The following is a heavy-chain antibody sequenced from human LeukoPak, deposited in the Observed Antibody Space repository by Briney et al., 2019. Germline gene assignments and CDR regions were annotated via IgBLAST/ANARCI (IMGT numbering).Heavy chain of an antibody. CDR2: FGSSGSTI. V-gene: IGHV3-48*03. CDR3: ALLAVASDFDY. CDR1: GFPFSVYE. J-gene: IGHJ4*02. Sequence: GGSLRLSCAVSGFPFSVYEMNWVRQAPGKGLEWVSNFGSSGSTIYYADSVKGRFSISRDNAKSSLYLQMNSLRVEDTAVYYCALLAVASDFDYWGQGALVTVSS. D-gene: IGHD6-19*01.